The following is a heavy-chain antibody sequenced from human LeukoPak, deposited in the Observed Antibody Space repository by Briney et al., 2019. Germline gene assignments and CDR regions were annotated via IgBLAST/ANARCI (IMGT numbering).Heavy chain of an antibody. J-gene: IGHJ4*02. CDR3: AKAGSMATPTPYYFDY. D-gene: IGHD5-24*01. Sequence: GSPRLSPAAPGFTFSNYAVSSVRQALGKGLGWVSAFSGRGVRTYYADSVKGRFTISRDNSKNTLYLQMNSLRAEDTAVYYCAKAGSMATPTPYYFDYWGQGTLVTVSS. V-gene: IGHV3-23*01. CDR1: GFTFSNYA. CDR2: FSGRGVRT.